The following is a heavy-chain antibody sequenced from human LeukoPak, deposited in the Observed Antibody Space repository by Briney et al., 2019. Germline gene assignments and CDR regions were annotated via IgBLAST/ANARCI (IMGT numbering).Heavy chain of an antibody. J-gene: IGHJ3*02. V-gene: IGHV3-43*01. Sequence: GGSLRLSCAASGFTFDDYTMHWVRQTPGKGLEWVSLISWDGSSTFYADSVKGRFTISRDNSKNSLFLQTNTLRTEDTALYYCAKAEQQLSYTYDAFDIWGQGTMVTASS. CDR1: GFTFDDYT. CDR2: ISWDGSST. D-gene: IGHD6-13*01. CDR3: AKAEQQLSYTYDAFDI.